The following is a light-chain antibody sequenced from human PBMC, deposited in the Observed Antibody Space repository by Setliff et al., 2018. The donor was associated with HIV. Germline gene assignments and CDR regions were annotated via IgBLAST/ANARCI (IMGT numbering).Light chain of an antibody. CDR2: DVT. CDR3: WSYVLSYPNYV. V-gene: IGLV2-11*01. J-gene: IGLJ1*01. Sequence: QSALTQPRSVSGSPGQSVTISCTGTSSDVGGYNYVSWYQQYPGQAPKVMIYDVTKRPSGVPDRFSGSKSGNTASLTISGLHAEDDADYYCWSYVLSYPNYVFGTWTKATVL. CDR1: SSDVGGYNY.